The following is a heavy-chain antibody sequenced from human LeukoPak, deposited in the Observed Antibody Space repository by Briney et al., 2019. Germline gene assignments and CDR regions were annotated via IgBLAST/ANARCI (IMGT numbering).Heavy chain of an antibody. V-gene: IGHV1-2*02. CDR2: INPNSGGT. D-gene: IGHD6-19*01. CDR3: ARDNWAVAGTTPYY. Sequence: ASVKVSCKASGYTFTGYYMHWVRQVPGQGLEWMGWINPNSGGTNYAQKFQGRVTMTRDTSISTAYMELSRLRSDDTAVYYCARDNWAVAGTTPYYWGQGTLVTVSS. CDR1: GYTFTGYY. J-gene: IGHJ4*02.